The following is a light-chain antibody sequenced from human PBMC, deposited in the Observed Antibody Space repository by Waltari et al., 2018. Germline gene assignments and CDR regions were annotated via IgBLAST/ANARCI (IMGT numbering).Light chain of an antibody. CDR2: EVS. V-gene: IGLV2-18*02. CDR1: SSDVGGYNR. Sequence: QSALTQPPSVSGSPGQSVTISCTGTSSDVGGYNRVSWYQQPPGTAPKLMIYEVSNRPSGVPERFSWSKSGNPASLTISGLQAEDEADYYCNSYKTGSSYVFGTGTKVTVL. CDR3: NSYKTGSSYV. J-gene: IGLJ1*01.